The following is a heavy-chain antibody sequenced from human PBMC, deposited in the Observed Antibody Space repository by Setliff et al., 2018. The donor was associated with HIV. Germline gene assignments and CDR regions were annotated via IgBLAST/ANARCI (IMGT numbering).Heavy chain of an antibody. CDR1: GDTLSSYS. J-gene: IGHJ4*02. D-gene: IGHD3-10*01. Sequence: GASVKVSCKASGDTLSSYSISWVRQAPGQGLEWMGAIIPLVGLADYAQKFQGRLTPTGDKSTNIVYMDLSSLTFEDTAVYFCVRDPWGSGSFGSINFWGPGTRVTVSS. CDR2: IIPLVGLA. CDR3: VRDPWGSGSFGSINF. V-gene: IGHV1-69*10.